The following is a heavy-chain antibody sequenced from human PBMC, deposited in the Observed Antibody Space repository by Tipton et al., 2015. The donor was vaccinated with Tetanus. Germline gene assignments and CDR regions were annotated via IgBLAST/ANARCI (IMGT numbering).Heavy chain of an antibody. CDR2: IYYNGST. CDR1: GGSVSSGSYY. Sequence: LRLSCTVSGGSVSSGSYYWSWIRQPPGKGLEWIGYIYYNGSTNYNPSLKSRVTISVDTFKNQFSLKLSSVTAADTAVYYCARDNRVPLRFGELLEFYYYYGMDVWGQGTTVTVSS. CDR3: ARDNRVPLRFGELLEFYYYYGMDV. D-gene: IGHD3-10*01. V-gene: IGHV4-61*01. J-gene: IGHJ6*02.